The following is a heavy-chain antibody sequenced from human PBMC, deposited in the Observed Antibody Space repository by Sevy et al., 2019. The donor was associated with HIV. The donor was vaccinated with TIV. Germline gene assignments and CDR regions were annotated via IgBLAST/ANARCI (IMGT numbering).Heavy chain of an antibody. Sequence: GGSLRLSCAASGFTFSSYSMNWVHQAPGKGLEWVSSISSSSSYIYYADSVKGRFTISRDNAKNSLYLQMNSLRAEDTAVYYCAKGGGKGTFFDYWGQGTLVTVSS. J-gene: IGHJ4*02. CDR3: AKGGGKGTFFDY. V-gene: IGHV3-21*01. D-gene: IGHD2-15*01. CDR2: ISSSSSYI. CDR1: GFTFSSYS.